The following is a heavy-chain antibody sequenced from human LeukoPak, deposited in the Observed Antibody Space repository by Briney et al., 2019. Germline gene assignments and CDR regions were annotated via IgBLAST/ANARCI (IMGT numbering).Heavy chain of an antibody. V-gene: IGHV1-24*01. CDR3: ARDVQGHYDFWSGYHY. CDR2: FDPEDGET. CDR1: GYTLTELS. Sequence: ASVKVSCKVSGYTLTELSMHWVRQAPGKGLEWMGGFDPEDGETIYAQKFQGRVTMTEDTSTDTAYMELRSLRSDDTAVYYCARDVQGHYDFWSGYHYWGQGTLVTVSS. J-gene: IGHJ4*02. D-gene: IGHD3-3*01.